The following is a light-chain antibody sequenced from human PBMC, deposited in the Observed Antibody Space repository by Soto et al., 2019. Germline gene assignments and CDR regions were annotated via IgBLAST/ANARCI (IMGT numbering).Light chain of an antibody. J-gene: IGKJ3*01. Sequence: DIQMTQSPFSLSASLGDRVTITCRASQSISDYSNWYQQKPGKGPKLLIFSASILQVGVPSRFSGSGSGTDFTLTISSLQPEDFATYFCQQGHSAPFTFGPGTTVDIK. CDR3: QQGHSAPFT. V-gene: IGKV1-39*01. CDR2: SAS. CDR1: QSISDY.